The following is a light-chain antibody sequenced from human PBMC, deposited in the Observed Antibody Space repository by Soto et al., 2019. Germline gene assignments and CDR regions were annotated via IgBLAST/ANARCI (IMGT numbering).Light chain of an antibody. CDR2: DVS. V-gene: IGLV2-14*01. CDR3: SSYTSSSTLCV. Sequence: QSALTQPASVSGSPGQSITISCTGTSSDVGGYNYVSWYQQHPGKAPKLMIYDVSNRPSGVSNRFSGSKSGNTASRTISGLQAEDEADYYCSSYTSSSTLCVFGTGTKLTVL. CDR1: SSDVGGYNY. J-gene: IGLJ1*01.